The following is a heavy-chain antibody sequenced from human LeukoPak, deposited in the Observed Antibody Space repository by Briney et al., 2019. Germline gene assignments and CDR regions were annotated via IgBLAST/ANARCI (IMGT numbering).Heavy chain of an antibody. D-gene: IGHD2-15*01. CDR3: ARDRIGKYSIDY. Sequence: QPGGSLRLSSAASGFTFSNFGLNWVRQAPGKGLDWVAFISDNGLRTYYLESVKGLFTISRDDSKNTLYLQMNSLRVEDTAVYYCARDRIGKYSIDYWGQGTLVTVSS. J-gene: IGHJ4*02. CDR2: ISDNGLRT. CDR1: GFTFSNFG. V-gene: IGHV3-33*08.